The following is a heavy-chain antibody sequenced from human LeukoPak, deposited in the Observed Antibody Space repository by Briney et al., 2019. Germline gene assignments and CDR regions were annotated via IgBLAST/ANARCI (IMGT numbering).Heavy chain of an antibody. CDR2: MYTSGST. Sequence: PSETLSLTCTVSGGSISSYYWSWIRQSAGKGLEWIGRMYTSGSTNYNPSLKSRVTMSVDTSKNQFSLKLSSVTAADTAVYYCARGYLGLFGGIRDWFDPWGQGTLVTVSS. J-gene: IGHJ5*02. D-gene: IGHD5-18*01. CDR3: ARGYLGLFGGIRDWFDP. CDR1: GGSISSYY. V-gene: IGHV4-4*07.